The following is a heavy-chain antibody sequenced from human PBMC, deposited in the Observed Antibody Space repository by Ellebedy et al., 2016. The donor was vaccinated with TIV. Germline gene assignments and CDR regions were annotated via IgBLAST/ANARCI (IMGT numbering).Heavy chain of an antibody. CDR3: AGFPDIVVVVAASDY. V-gene: IGHV4-34*01. D-gene: IGHD2-15*01. CDR2: INHSGST. J-gene: IGHJ4*02. Sequence: SETLSLTCAVYGGSFSGYYWSWIRQPPGKGLEWIGEINHSGSTNYNPSLKSRVTISVDTSKNQFSLKLSSVTAADTAVYYCAGFPDIVVVVAASDYWGQGTLVTVSS. CDR1: GGSFSGYY.